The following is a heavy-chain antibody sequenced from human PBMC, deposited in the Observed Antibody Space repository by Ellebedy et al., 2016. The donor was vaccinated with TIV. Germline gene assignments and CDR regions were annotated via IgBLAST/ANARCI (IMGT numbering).Heavy chain of an antibody. CDR2: INPNSGGT. D-gene: IGHD5-24*01. CDR3: ARDAGDGYKPYDAFDI. CDR1: GYTFTGYY. V-gene: IGHV1-2*02. J-gene: IGHJ3*02. Sequence: ASVKVSXXASGYTFTGYYMHWVRQAPGQGLEWMGWINPNSGGTNYAQKFQGRVTMTRDTSISTAYMELSRLRSDDTAVYYCARDAGDGYKPYDAFDIWGQGTMVTVSS.